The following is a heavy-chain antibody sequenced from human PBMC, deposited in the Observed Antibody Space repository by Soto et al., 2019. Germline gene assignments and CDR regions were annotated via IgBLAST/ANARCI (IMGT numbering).Heavy chain of an antibody. D-gene: IGHD3-16*01. J-gene: IGHJ4*02. V-gene: IGHV3-7*01. CDR3: ARDIGFDYVN. CDR2: VKEDGSEL. CDR1: GFNVMGYW. Sequence: GGSLRLSCAVSGFNVMGYWMSWVRQAPGKGLEWVASVKEDGSELYYLHSVRGRFSISRDSAGNALHLTMNYLSVEDTGVYFCARDIGFDYVNWGQGIPVTASS.